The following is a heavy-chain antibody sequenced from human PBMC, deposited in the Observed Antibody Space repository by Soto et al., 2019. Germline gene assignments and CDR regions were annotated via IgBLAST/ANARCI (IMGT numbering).Heavy chain of an antibody. D-gene: IGHD6-13*01. V-gene: IGHV3-21*01. CDR1: GFTFSSYS. Sequence: GGSLRLSCAASGFTFSSYSMNWVRQAPGKGLEWVSSISSSSSYIYYADSVKGRFTISRDNAKNSLYLQMNSLRAEDTAVYYCARDLPAAAGTTGFDPWGQGTLVTV. CDR3: ARDLPAAAGTTGFDP. J-gene: IGHJ5*02. CDR2: ISSSSSYI.